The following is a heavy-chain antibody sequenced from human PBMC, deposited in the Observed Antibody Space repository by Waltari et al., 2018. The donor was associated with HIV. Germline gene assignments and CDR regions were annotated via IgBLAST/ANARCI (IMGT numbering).Heavy chain of an antibody. D-gene: IGHD5-12*01. V-gene: IGHV4-34*01. J-gene: IGHJ4*02. Sequence: QVQLQQWGAGLLKPSETLSLTCAVYGEPFDGYYWSWIRQPPGKRLEWMGEINHRRNTNYNPSLKSRLTMSVDASKNQFSLNLNSVTAADTGVYYCARRALWLRPVYYFDYWGQGDLVTVSS. CDR3: ARRALWLRPVYYFDY. CDR2: INHRRNT. CDR1: GEPFDGYY.